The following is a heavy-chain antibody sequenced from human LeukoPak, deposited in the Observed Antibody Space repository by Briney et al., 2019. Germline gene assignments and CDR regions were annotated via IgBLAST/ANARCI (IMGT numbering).Heavy chain of an antibody. Sequence: PGGSLRLSCSASGFTSSSYWRHWVPQAPGKVLVWVSHINSDGSSTSYADSVKGRFTISRDNAKNTLYLQMNSLRAEDTAVYYCARDFGSSWYHGVTVWFDHWGQGTLVTVSS. V-gene: IGHV3-74*01. J-gene: IGHJ5*02. CDR1: GFTSSSYW. CDR2: INSDGSST. CDR3: ARDFGSSWYHGVTVWFDH. D-gene: IGHD6-13*01.